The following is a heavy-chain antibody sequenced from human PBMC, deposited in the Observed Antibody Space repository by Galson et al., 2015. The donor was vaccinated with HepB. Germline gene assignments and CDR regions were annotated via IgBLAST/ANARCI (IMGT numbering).Heavy chain of an antibody. CDR2: ISAYNGNT. V-gene: IGHV1-18*04. Sequence: SVKVSCKAFGYTFTSHTFSWVRQAPGQGLEWIGWISAYNGNTNYAQKFQDRVTMTTDTSASTAYMELRSLRSDDTAVYYCARDLSLDYWGQGTLVTVSS. J-gene: IGHJ4*02. CDR1: GYTFTSHT. D-gene: IGHD3-3*02. CDR3: ARDLSLDY.